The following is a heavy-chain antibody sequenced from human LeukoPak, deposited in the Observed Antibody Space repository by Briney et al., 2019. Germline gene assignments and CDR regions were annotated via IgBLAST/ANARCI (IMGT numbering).Heavy chain of an antibody. V-gene: IGHV4-39*01. CDR3: ASGGSPRDWFDP. D-gene: IGHD1-26*01. CDR2: IYYGGST. Sequence: PSETLSLTCTVSGGSISSSSYYWGWIRQPPGKGLEWIGSIYYGGSTYYNPSLKSRVTISVDTSKNQFSLKLSSVTAADTAVYYCASGGSPRDWFDPWGQGTLVTVSS. CDR1: GGSISSSSYY. J-gene: IGHJ5*02.